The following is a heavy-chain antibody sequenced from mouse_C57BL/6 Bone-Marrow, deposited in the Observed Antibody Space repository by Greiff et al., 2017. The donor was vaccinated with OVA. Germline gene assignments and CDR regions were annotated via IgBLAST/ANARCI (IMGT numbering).Heavy chain of an antibody. CDR3: AREYYGSSLHFDY. D-gene: IGHD1-1*01. CDR1: GYTFTSYW. J-gene: IGHJ2*01. Sequence: VQLQQPGAELVMPGASVKLSCKASGYTFTSYWMHWVKQRPGQGLEWIGEIDPSDSYTNYNQKFQGKSTLTVDKSSSTAYMQLSSLTSEDSAVYYGAREYYGSSLHFDYWGQGTTLTVSS. CDR2: IDPSDSYT. V-gene: IGHV1-69*01.